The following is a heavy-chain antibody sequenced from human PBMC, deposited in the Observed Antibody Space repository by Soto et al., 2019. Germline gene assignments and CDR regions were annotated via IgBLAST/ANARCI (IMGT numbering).Heavy chain of an antibody. CDR3: ARHEAGWYFDS. CDR2: INYSEDT. CDR1: RGALSGYS. Sequence: SETLSLTCAVYRGALSGYSWNWIRQPPGKGLEGIGEINYSEDTNPTYNPSLKSRVTVSLDTSKNQFSLKLRSVTAADTAVYYCARHEAGWYFDSWGQGTLVTVSS. J-gene: IGHJ4*02. V-gene: IGHV4-34*01. D-gene: IGHD6-25*01.